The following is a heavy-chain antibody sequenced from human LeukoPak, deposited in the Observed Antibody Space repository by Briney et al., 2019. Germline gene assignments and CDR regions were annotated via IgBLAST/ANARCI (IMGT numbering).Heavy chain of an antibody. CDR1: GFTFGDYG. V-gene: IGHV3-49*04. CDR3: TRGGSWKGWFDP. D-gene: IGHD6-6*01. J-gene: IGHJ5*02. CDR2: IRSKASGGTT. Sequence: GGSLRLSCTVSGFTFGDYGMSWVRQAPRQGLEWVGFIRSKASGGTTEYAASVRGRFTISRDDSKSIAYLQMNSLKTEDTAVYYCTRGGSWKGWFDPWGQGTLVTVSS.